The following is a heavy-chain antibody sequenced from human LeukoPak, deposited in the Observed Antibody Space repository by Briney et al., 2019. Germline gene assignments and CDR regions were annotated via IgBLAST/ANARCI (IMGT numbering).Heavy chain of an antibody. D-gene: IGHD2-2*01. CDR1: GASITSSNYY. V-gene: IGHV3-23*01. Sequence: ETLSLTCTVSGASITSSNYYWLWLRQPPGKGLEWVSAISGSGGSTYYADSVKGRFTISRDNSKNTLYLQMNSLRAEDTAVYYCAKVMPLYQLQWGLYDYWGQGTLVTVSS. CDR3: AKVMPLYQLQWGLYDY. CDR2: ISGSGGST. J-gene: IGHJ4*02.